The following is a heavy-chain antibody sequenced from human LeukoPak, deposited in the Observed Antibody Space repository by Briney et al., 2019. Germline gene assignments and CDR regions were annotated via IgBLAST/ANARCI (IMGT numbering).Heavy chain of an antibody. V-gene: IGHV1-18*04. Sequence: GASVKVSCKASGYTFTGYYMHWVRQAPGQGLEWMGWISGYNGNTKYAQKFQGRVTMTTDTSTSTAYMELRSLRSDDTAVYYCARGPGGRSGFHPLEDYYYYYYMDVWGKGTKVTVSS. CDR3: ARGPGGRSGFHPLEDYYYYYYMDV. J-gene: IGHJ6*03. D-gene: IGHD3-22*01. CDR2: ISGYNGNT. CDR1: GYTFTGYY.